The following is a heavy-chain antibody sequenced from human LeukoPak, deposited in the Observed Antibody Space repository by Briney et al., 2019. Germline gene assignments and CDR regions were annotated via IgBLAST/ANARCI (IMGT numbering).Heavy chain of an antibody. V-gene: IGHV1-2*02. J-gene: IGHJ4*02. CDR2: LNPGSRDT. Sequence: ASVKVSCKTSEHTFAGYYLHWVRQAPGQSLEWMGWLNPGSRDTYYAQDFQGRVTLTRDASISTGYMDLSGLRSDDTAVYYCATAPAAGKEGAAASWAQGTLVTVSS. CDR3: ATAPAAGKEGAAAS. CDR1: EHTFAGYY. D-gene: IGHD1-26*01.